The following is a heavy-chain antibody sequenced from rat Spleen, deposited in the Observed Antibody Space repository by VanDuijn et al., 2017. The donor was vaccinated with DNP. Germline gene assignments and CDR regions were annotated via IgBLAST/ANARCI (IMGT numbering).Heavy chain of an antibody. Sequence: EVQLIESGGDLLQPGRSLKLSCAASGFNFSDYAMAWVRQTPKKGLEWIASISYDSSRAYYRDSERGRFTISRDNAKSSLYLQMNSLRSEDTATYYCARQRVMYTTATGFAYWGQGTLVTVSS. CDR1: GFNFSDYA. J-gene: IGHJ3*01. CDR2: ISYDSSRA. CDR3: ARQRVMYTTATGFAY. D-gene: IGHD1-6*01. V-gene: IGHV5-17*01.